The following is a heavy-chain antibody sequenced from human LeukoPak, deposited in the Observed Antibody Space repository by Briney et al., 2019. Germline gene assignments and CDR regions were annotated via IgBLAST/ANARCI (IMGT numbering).Heavy chain of an antibody. Sequence: ASVKVSCTASGYTFTGYYMHWVRQAPGQGLEWMGWINPNSGGTNYAQKFQGRVTMTRDTSISTAYMELSRLRSDDTAVYYCARELYGSGSYYRPDFDYWGQGTLVTVSS. J-gene: IGHJ4*02. D-gene: IGHD3-10*01. CDR1: GYTFTGYY. V-gene: IGHV1-2*02. CDR3: ARELYGSGSYYRPDFDY. CDR2: INPNSGGT.